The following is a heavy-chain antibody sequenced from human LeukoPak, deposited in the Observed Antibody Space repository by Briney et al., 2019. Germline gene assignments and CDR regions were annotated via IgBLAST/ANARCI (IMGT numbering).Heavy chain of an antibody. J-gene: IGHJ6*03. Sequence: SVKVSCKASGGTFSIYAISWVRQAPGQGLEWVGGIIPIFGTANYAQKFQGRVTITTDESTSTAYMELSSLRSEDTAVYYCAREVIPADYYYYMDVWGKGTTVTVSS. D-gene: IGHD2-21*01. CDR2: IIPIFGTA. V-gene: IGHV1-69*05. CDR1: GGTFSIYA. CDR3: AREVIPADYYYYMDV.